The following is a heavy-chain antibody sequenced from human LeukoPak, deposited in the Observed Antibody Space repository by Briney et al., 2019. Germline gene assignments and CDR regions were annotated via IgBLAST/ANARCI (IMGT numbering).Heavy chain of an antibody. V-gene: IGHV3-23*01. J-gene: IGHJ4*02. CDR3: AKDSSYCGGDCRYLHRLDY. Sequence: SGGSLRLSCAASGFTFSSYAMSWVRQAPGKGLEWVSAISGSGGSTYYADSVKGRFTISRDNSKNTLYLQMNSLRAEDTAVYYCAKDSSYCGGDCRYLHRLDYWGQGTLVTVSS. CDR2: ISGSGGST. D-gene: IGHD2-21*01. CDR1: GFTFSSYA.